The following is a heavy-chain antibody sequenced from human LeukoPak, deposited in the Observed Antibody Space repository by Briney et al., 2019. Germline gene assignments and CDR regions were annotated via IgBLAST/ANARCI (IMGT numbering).Heavy chain of an antibody. CDR1: GFTFDDYA. CDR3: AKSHCDSTSCYLVGSFYFDY. D-gene: IGHD2-2*01. V-gene: IGHV3-9*01. Sequence: GGSLRLSCAASGFTFDDYAMHWVRQAPGKGLEWVSGISWNSGSIAYADSVKGRFTIYRDNAKNSLYLQMNSLRAEDTALYYCAKSHCDSTSCYLVGSFYFDYWGQGTLVTVSS. J-gene: IGHJ4*02. CDR2: ISWNSGSI.